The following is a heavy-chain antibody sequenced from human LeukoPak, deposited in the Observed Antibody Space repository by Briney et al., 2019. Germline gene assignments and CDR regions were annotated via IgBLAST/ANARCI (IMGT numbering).Heavy chain of an antibody. V-gene: IGHV6-1*01. D-gene: IGHD3-22*01. J-gene: IGHJ6*03. CDR2: TYYRSKWYN. CDR1: GDSVSSNSAA. CDR3: ARGNYYDSSGYYYGYYYMDV. Sequence: SQTLSLTCAISGDSVSSNSAAWNWFRQSPSRGLEWLGRTYYRSKWYNDYAVSVKSRITINPDTSKNQFSLQLNSVTPEDTAVYYCARGNYYDSSGYYYGYYYMDVWGKGTTVTISS.